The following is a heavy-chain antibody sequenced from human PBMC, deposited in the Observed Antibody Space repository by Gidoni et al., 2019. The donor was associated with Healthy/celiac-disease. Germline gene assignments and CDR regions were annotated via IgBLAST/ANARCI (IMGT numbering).Heavy chain of an antibody. D-gene: IGHD5-18*01. V-gene: IGHV3-33*01. CDR1: GFTFHSYG. CDR2: IWYDGSNK. CDR3: ARDRLRYGERDAFDI. J-gene: IGHJ3*02. Sequence: QVQLVESGGGVVQPGRSLRLTCAAAGFTFHSYGMHWVRQAPGKGLEWVAVIWYDGSNKYYADSVKGRFTISRDNSKNTLYLQMNSLRAEDTAVYYCARDRLRYGERDAFDIWGQGTMVTVSS.